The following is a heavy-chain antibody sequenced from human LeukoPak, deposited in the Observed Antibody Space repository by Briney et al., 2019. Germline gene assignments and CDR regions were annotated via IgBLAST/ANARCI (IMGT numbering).Heavy chain of an antibody. CDR1: GGTFSSYA. V-gene: IGHV1-8*02. Sequence: ASVKVSCKASGGTFSSYAISWVRQATGQGLEWMGWMNPNSGNTGYAQKFQGRVTMTRNTSISTAYMELSSLRSEDTAVYYCARDKPHRMVRGVTYYGMDVWGQGTTVTVSS. CDR2: MNPNSGNT. CDR3: ARDKPHRMVRGVTYYGMDV. J-gene: IGHJ6*02. D-gene: IGHD3-10*01.